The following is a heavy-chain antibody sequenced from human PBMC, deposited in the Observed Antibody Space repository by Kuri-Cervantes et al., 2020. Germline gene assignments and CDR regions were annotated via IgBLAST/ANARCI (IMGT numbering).Heavy chain of an antibody. V-gene: IGHV3-33*01. D-gene: IGHD2-2*01. J-gene: IGHJ4*02. CDR1: GFTFSSYG. CDR3: AREGYCSSTSCYDDY. Sequence: GGSLRLSVAASGFTFSSYGMHWVRQALGKGLEWVAVIGYDGSNKYYADSVEGRFTISRDNSKNTLYLQMNSLRAEDTAVYYCAREGYCSSTSCYDDYWGQGTLVTVSS. CDR2: IGYDGSNK.